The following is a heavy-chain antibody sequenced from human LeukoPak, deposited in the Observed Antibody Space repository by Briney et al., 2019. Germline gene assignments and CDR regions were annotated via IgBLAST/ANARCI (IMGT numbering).Heavy chain of an antibody. CDR1: GFTLRNYV. D-gene: IGHD5-18*01. CDR3: ARAPLVDTQHFYCYFDP. V-gene: IGHV3-23*01. CDR2: ISGSGDNT. Sequence: GGSLRLSCAASGFTLRNYVMSWVRQTPGKGLEWVSAISGSGDNTYYADPVKGRFSISRDNSKNALYLQMNSLRAEDTAVYYCARAPLVDTQHFYCYFDPWGRGTLVTVSS. J-gene: IGHJ2*01.